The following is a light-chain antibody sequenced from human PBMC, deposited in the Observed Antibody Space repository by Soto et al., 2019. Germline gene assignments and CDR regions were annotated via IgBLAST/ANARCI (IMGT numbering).Light chain of an antibody. CDR3: QQRYNPPYT. J-gene: IGKJ2*01. CDR1: QSIRSH. V-gene: IGKV1-39*01. Sequence: DIQMTQSPSSLSASLRDRVTITCRASQSIRSHLNWYQQRPGKAPKLLIYAASSLQSGVPSRFGGTGSGTDFTLTISSLHPEDFATYYCQQRYNPPYTFGQGNKLEIK. CDR2: AAS.